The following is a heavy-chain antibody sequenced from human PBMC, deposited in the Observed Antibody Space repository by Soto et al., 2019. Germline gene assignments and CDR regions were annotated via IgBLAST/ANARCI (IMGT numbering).Heavy chain of an antibody. D-gene: IGHD6-19*01. V-gene: IGHV4-59*01. CDR2: VYYTGST. J-gene: IGHJ4*02. CDR3: ARTVAVPGAHIDY. Sequence: SETLSLTCSVSGGSISGSYWSWIRQSPGKGLEWLGYVYYTGSTNYSPSLRSRVSISVDTSKNEFSLRLSSVTAADTAVYFCARTVAVPGAHIDYWGQGAKVTVSS. CDR1: GGSISGSY.